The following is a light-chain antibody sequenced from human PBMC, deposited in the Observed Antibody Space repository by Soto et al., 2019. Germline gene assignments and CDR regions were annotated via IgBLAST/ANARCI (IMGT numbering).Light chain of an antibody. CDR3: QQANNFPLT. J-gene: IGKJ4*01. V-gene: IGKV1-12*01. CDR2: AAS. Sequence: DVQMTQSPSSVSASVGDRVTITCRASQDITSWLAWYQQKPGKPPKLLIYAASTLHSGVPSRFSGSGSGTHFTLTISSLQPEDFATSYCQQANNFPLTFGGGTKVEIK. CDR1: QDITSW.